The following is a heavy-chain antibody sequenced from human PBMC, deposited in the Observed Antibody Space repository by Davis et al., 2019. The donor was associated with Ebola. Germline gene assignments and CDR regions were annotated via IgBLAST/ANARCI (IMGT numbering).Heavy chain of an antibody. J-gene: IGHJ3*01. CDR3: ARGRDGYNHHRAFDL. V-gene: IGHV4-31*03. D-gene: IGHD5-24*01. CDR2: IFSSGST. Sequence: PSETLSLTCTVSGGSISSGGYYWSWIRQHPGKGLEWIGNIFSSGSTQYNPSLKSRLTISIDTSKNQFSLKLNSVTAADTAVYWCARGRDGYNHHRAFDLWGQGPMVTVSS. CDR1: GGSISSGGYY.